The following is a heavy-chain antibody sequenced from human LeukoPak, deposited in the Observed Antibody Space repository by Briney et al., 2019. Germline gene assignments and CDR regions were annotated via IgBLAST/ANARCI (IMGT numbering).Heavy chain of an antibody. Sequence: GGSLRLSCAASGFTFSSYGMHWVRQAPGKGLEWVAFIRYDGSNKYYADSVKGRFTISRDNSKNTLYLQMNSLKTEDTAVYYCTTDFYSNYDYFDYWGQGTLVTVSS. V-gene: IGHV3-30*02. D-gene: IGHD4-11*01. J-gene: IGHJ4*02. CDR2: IRYDGSNK. CDR3: TTDFYSNYDYFDY. CDR1: GFTFSSYG.